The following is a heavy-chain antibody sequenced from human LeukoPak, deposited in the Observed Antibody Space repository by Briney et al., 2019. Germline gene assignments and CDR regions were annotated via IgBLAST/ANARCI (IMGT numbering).Heavy chain of an antibody. J-gene: IGHJ3*02. CDR3: AREGTLNGAGDGTFDI. CDR2: MSSSGSTI. CDR1: GFTFSSYA. D-gene: IGHD7-27*01. V-gene: IGHV3-48*04. Sequence: QPGGSLRLSCAASGFTFSSYAMSWIRQAPGKGLEWVSYMSSSGSTIYYADSVKGRFTISRDNAKNSLYLQMNSLRAEDTAVYYCAREGTLNGAGDGTFDIWGQGTMVTVSS.